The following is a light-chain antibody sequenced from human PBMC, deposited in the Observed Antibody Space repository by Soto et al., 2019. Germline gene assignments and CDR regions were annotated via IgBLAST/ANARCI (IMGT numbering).Light chain of an antibody. Sequence: DIQMTQSPSTLSGSVGDRVTITCRPSQTISSWLAWYQQKPGKAPKLLIYKASTLKSGVPSRFSGSGSGTEFTLTTSSLQPDDFATYYCQHYNSYSEAFGQGTKVELK. J-gene: IGKJ1*01. V-gene: IGKV1-5*03. CDR1: QTISSW. CDR3: QHYNSYSEA. CDR2: KAS.